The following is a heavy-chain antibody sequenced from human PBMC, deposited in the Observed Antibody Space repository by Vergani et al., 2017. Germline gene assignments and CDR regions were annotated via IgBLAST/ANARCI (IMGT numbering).Heavy chain of an antibody. CDR3: ARRAGIVYDIFSGTQYFFDF. V-gene: IGHV4-38-2*01. D-gene: IGHD3-9*01. CDR2: IYRTGRT. Sequence: QVQLQESGPGLVKPSETLSLTCAVSGFSIDNGYYWDWIRQPPGKGLEWIGSIYRTGRTHFNPSLKSRVTISVDTSNNHFSLRLNSLTVADTAVYYCARRAGIVYDIFSGTQYFFDFWGQGTLVTVSS. CDR1: GFSIDNGYY. J-gene: IGHJ4*02.